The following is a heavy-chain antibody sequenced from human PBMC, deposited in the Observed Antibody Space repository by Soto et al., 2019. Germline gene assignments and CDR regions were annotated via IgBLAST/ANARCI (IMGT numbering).Heavy chain of an antibody. D-gene: IGHD3-16*01. Sequence: GSLRLSCVASGFTFRSSTMTWVRQTQTKGLEWVSSISSSSRNIYYADSMRTRFTISRDNAENSVYLQMNILLPDDTGVYFCVRDGQKRLGEYDFWGQGTLVTVSS. J-gene: IGHJ4*02. CDR3: VRDGQKRLGEYDF. CDR2: ISSSSRNI. V-gene: IGHV3-21*06. CDR1: GFTFRSST.